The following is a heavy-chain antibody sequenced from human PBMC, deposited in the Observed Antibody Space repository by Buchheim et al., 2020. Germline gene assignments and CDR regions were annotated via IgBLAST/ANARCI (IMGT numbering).Heavy chain of an antibody. J-gene: IGHJ5*02. CDR1: GYTFTTYG. D-gene: IGHD6-6*01. Sequence: QVQLVQSGAEVKKPGASVKVSCKASGYTFTTYGITWVRQATGQGLEWMGWMNPNSGNTGYAQKFQGRVTMTRNTSISTAYMELSSLRSEDTAVYYCARVEVAARLGATFWFDPWGQGTL. V-gene: IGHV1-8*02. CDR2: MNPNSGNT. CDR3: ARVEVAARLGATFWFDP.